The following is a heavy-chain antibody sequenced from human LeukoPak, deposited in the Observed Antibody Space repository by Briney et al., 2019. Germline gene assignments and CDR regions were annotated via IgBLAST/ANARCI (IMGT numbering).Heavy chain of an antibody. Sequence: ASVTVSCTASGGTFSSYAISWVRQAPGQGLEWMGGIIPIFGTANYAQKFQGRVTITADESTSTAYMELSSLRSEDTAVYYCARARGVNYYYYGMDVWGQGTTVTVSS. CDR2: IIPIFGTA. D-gene: IGHD3-10*01. J-gene: IGHJ6*02. CDR3: ARARGVNYYYYGMDV. CDR1: GGTFSSYA. V-gene: IGHV1-69*13.